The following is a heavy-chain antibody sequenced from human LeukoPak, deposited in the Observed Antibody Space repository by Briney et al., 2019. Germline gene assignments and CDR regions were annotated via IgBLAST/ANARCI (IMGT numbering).Heavy chain of an antibody. Sequence: SETLSLTCTVSGGSISSYYWSWIRQPAGKGLEWIGRIYTSGSTNYNPSLKSRVTMSVDTSKNQFSLKLSSVTAADTAVYYCARDGSAMVRGDQDGAFDIWGQGTMVTVSS. CDR1: GGSISSYY. D-gene: IGHD3-10*01. CDR3: ARDGSAMVRGDQDGAFDI. J-gene: IGHJ3*02. CDR2: IYTSGST. V-gene: IGHV4-4*07.